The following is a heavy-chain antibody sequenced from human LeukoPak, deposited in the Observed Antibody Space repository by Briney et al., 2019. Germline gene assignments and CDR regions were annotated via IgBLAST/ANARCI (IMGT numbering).Heavy chain of an antibody. CDR2: INGSGGST. V-gene: IGHV3-23*01. CDR1: GFIFSSYS. CDR3: AKDRVGATLYFDC. J-gene: IGHJ4*02. D-gene: IGHD1-26*01. Sequence: GGSLRLSCAASGFIFSSYSMSWVRQAPGKGLEWVSDINGSGGSTYYADSVKGRFTVSRDNSKNTLYLQMNSLRAEDTAVYYCAKDRVGATLYFDCWGQGTLVTVSS.